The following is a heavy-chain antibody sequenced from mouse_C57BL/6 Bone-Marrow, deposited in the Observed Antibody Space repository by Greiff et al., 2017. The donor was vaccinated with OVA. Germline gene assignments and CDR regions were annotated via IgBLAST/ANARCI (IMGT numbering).Heavy chain of an antibody. D-gene: IGHD1-1*01. V-gene: IGHV1-66*01. Sequence: VKLQESGPELVKPGASVKISCKASGYSFTSYYIHWVKQRPGQGLEWIGWIYPGSGNTKYNEKFKGKATLTADTSSSTAYMQLSSLTSEDSAVYYCARSDYYGSSPYAMDYWGQGTSVTVSS. CDR3: ARSDYYGSSPYAMDY. CDR2: IYPGSGNT. J-gene: IGHJ4*01. CDR1: GYSFTSYY.